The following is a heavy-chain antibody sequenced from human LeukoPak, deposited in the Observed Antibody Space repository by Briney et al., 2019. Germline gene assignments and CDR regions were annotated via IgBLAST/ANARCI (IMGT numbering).Heavy chain of an antibody. CDR1: GGSISSSNW. V-gene: IGHV4-4*02. Sequence: PSGTLSLTCAVSGGSISSSNWWSWVRQPPGKGLEWIGEIYHSGSTNYNPSLKSRVTISVDKSKNQFSLKLSSVTAADTAVYYCARLPAYYYDSSGGDYWGQGTLVTVSS. CDR2: IYHSGST. J-gene: IGHJ4*02. D-gene: IGHD3-22*01. CDR3: ARLPAYYYDSSGGDY.